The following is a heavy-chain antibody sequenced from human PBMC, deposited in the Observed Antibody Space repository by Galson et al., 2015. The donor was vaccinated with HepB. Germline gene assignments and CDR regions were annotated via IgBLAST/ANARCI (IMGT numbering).Heavy chain of an antibody. CDR2: MSSDGGKK. CDR1: GFTFNTYD. D-gene: IGHD6-13*01. J-gene: IGHJ4*02. V-gene: IGHV3-30-3*01. Sequence: SLRLSCAASGFTFNTYDMHWVRQAPGKGLEWVAVMSSDGGKKYHADSVRGRFTISRDNSKSTLYLQVSSLRPEDTAVYFCARNLATAGLIAIDHWGQGTLVTVSS. CDR3: ARNLATAGLIAIDH.